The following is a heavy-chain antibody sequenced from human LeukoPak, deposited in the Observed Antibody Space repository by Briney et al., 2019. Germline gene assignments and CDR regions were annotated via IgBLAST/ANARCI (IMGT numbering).Heavy chain of an antibody. V-gene: IGHV5-51*01. Sequence: AGESLKISCKGSGYSFSSYWITWVRQMPGKGLEWMGIIYPRDSDTRYSPSFQGQVTISADKSITTAYLQWSSLKASDTAMYYCAHHKGLKGGFDYWGQGTLVTVSS. CDR3: AHHKGLKGGFDY. D-gene: IGHD3-16*01. J-gene: IGHJ4*02. CDR1: GYSFSSYW. CDR2: IYPRDSDT.